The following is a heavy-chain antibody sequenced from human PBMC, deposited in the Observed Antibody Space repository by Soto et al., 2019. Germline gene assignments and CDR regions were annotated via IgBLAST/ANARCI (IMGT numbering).Heavy chain of an antibody. Sequence: PGESLKISCKGSGYSFTSYWISWVRQMPGKGLEWMGRIDPSDSYTNYSPSFQGHVTISADKSISTAYLQWSSLKASDTAMYYCAIWGDYVNYYYGMHVWGQGTTVTVSS. CDR1: GYSFTSYW. CDR2: IDPSDSYT. V-gene: IGHV5-10-1*01. D-gene: IGHD3-16*01. CDR3: AIWGDYVNYYYGMHV. J-gene: IGHJ6*02.